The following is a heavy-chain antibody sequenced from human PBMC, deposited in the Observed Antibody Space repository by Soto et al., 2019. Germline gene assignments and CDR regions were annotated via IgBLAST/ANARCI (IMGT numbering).Heavy chain of an antibody. CDR1: GFGFDEYG. CDR3: AKDSPWFDP. J-gene: IGHJ5*02. CDR2: ISSDGSNK. V-gene: IGHV3-30*18. Sequence: PGGSLRLSCAASGFGFDEYGMSWVRQGPGKGLEWVAEISSDGSNKNYADSVKGRFTISRDISKDTLYLQMNSLRAEDTAVYYCAKDSPWFDPWGQGTLVTVSS.